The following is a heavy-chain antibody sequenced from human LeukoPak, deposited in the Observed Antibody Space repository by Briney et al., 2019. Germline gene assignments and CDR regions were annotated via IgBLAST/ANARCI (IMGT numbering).Heavy chain of an antibody. CDR3: AKDETRTTREPGGPFDY. CDR2: IAYDGRNK. Sequence: GGSLRLSCAASGFIFSNFGMHWVRQAPGKGLEWVAVIAYDGRNKYYGDAVKGRFTISRDNSKNTVHLQMSSLRAEDTAMYFCAKDETRTTREPGGPFDYWGQGILVTVSS. J-gene: IGHJ4*02. V-gene: IGHV3-30*18. D-gene: IGHD1-1*01. CDR1: GFIFSNFG.